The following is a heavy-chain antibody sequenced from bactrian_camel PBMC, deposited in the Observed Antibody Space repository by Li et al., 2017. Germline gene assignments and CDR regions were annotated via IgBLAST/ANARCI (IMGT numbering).Heavy chain of an antibody. V-gene: IGHV3S31*01. CDR2: INSGGGNT. D-gene: IGHD1*01. J-gene: IGHJ6*01. CDR1: GFSFSSYA. CDR3: AAGLPLRGTAETPYFGY. Sequence: VQLVESGGGSVQAGGSLRLSCAASGFSFSSYAMIWVRQAPGKGLEWVSTINSGGGNTYYADSVKGRFTCSIDNAKNTLYLRMNNLKPEDTAVYYCAAGLPLRGTAETPYFGYWGQGTQVTVS.